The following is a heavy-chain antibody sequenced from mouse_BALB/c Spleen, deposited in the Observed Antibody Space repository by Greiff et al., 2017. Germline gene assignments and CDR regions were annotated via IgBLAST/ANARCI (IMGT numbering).Heavy chain of an antibody. Sequence: EVKLQESGPSLVKPSQTLSLTCSVTGDSITSGYWNWIRKFPGNKLEYMGYISYSGSTYYNPSLKSRISITRDTSKNQYYLQLNSVTTEDTATYYCARWVYDYGYYAMDYWGQGTSVTVSS. D-gene: IGHD2-4*01. CDR3: ARWVYDYGYYAMDY. CDR1: GDSITSGY. J-gene: IGHJ4*01. V-gene: IGHV3-8*02. CDR2: ISYSGST.